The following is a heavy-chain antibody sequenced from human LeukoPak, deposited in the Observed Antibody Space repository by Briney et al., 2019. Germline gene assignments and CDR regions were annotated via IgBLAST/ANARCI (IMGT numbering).Heavy chain of an antibody. CDR2: ISGSGGST. D-gene: IGHD5-24*01. CDR1: GFTFSSYA. J-gene: IGHJ4*02. CDR3: ARDYGVEMATIY. Sequence: PGGSLRLSCAASGFTFSSYAMSWVRQAPGKGLEWVSAISGSGGSTYYADSVKGRFTISRDNAKNSLYLQMNSLRAEDTAVYYCARDYGVEMATIYWGQGTLVTVSS. V-gene: IGHV3-23*01.